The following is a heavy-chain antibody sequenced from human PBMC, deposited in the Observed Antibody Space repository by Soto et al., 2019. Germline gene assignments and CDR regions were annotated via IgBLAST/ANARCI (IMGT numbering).Heavy chain of an antibody. J-gene: IGHJ5*02. D-gene: IGHD2-2*01. CDR1: GGSISSYY. CDR2: IYYSGST. V-gene: IGHV4-59*01. Sequence: SETLSLTCTVSGGSISSYYWSRIRQPPGKGLEWIGYIYYSGSTNYNPSLKSRVTISVDTSKNQFSLKLSSVTAADTAVYYCARGLVEFDPWGQGTLVTVSS. CDR3: ARGLVEFDP.